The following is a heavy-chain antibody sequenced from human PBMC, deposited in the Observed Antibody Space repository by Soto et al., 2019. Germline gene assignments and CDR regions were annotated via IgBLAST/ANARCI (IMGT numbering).Heavy chain of an antibody. CDR2: IRGSTYGGTT. J-gene: IGHJ6*02. V-gene: IGHV3-49*04. Sequence: GGSLRLSCTFSGFTSDDYDYALTWVRQAPGKGLQWLGLIRGSTYGGTTEYAASVKGRFTISRDDSKGIAYLQMNSLKTEDTAVYYCSRDGDFYGLDAWGQGTTVTVSS. D-gene: IGHD3-3*01. CDR3: SRDGDFYGLDA. CDR1: GFTSDDYDYA.